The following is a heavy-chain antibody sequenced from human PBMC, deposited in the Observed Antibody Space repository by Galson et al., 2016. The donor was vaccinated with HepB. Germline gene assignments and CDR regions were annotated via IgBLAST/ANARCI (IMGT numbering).Heavy chain of an antibody. Sequence: SLRLSCAASGFTFIRWTMNWVRQAPGKGLEWVASISTTSGYRFYTDSVKGRFTISRDNAKNLLYLHMNSLRAEDTAMYCCATPFWLDPRGQGSLVTVSS. V-gene: IGHV3-21*06. CDR3: ATPFWLDP. CDR2: ISTTSGYR. CDR1: GFTFIRWT. J-gene: IGHJ5*02.